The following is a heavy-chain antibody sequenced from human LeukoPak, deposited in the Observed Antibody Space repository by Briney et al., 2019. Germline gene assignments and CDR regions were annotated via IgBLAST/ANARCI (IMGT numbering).Heavy chain of an antibody. CDR1: GYTFTGYY. V-gene: IGHV1-2*02. J-gene: IGHJ4*02. CDR2: INPNSGGT. D-gene: IGHD3-3*01. CDR3: ARRFLEWEYYFDY. Sequence: VASVKVSCKASGYTFTGYYMHWVRQAPRQGLEWMGWINPNSGGTNYAQKFQGRVTMTRDTSISTAYMELSRLRSDDTAVYYCARRFLEWEYYFDYWGQGTLVTVSS.